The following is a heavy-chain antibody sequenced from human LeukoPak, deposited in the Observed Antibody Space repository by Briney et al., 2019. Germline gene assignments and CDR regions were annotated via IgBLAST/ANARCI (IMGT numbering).Heavy chain of an antibody. Sequence: GGSLRLSCAASGFTFSSNNINWVRQAPGKGLEWVSSIRSSSSHIYYADSVKGRFTISRDNAKNSLYLQMNSLRAEDTAVYYCARDRTYGSGSYSFDYWGQGTLVTVSP. D-gene: IGHD3-10*01. J-gene: IGHJ4*02. CDR2: IRSSSSHI. CDR1: GFTFSSNN. V-gene: IGHV3-21*01. CDR3: ARDRTYGSGSYSFDY.